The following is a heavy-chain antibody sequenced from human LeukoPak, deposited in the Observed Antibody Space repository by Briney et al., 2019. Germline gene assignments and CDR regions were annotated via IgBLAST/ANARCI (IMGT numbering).Heavy chain of an antibody. J-gene: IGHJ4*02. CDR3: AKLPSRGYSYGPPVY. V-gene: IGHV3-30*02. CDR2: IRYDGSNK. CDR1: GFTFSSYG. D-gene: IGHD5-18*01. Sequence: GGSLRLSCAASGFTFSSYGMHWVRQAPGKGLEWVAFIRYDGSNKYYADSVKGRFTISRDNYKNTLYLQMNSLRAEDTAVYYCAKLPSRGYSYGPPVYWGQGTLVTVSS.